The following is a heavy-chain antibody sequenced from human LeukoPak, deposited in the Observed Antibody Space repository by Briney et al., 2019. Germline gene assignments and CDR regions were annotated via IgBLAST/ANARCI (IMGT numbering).Heavy chain of an antibody. J-gene: IGHJ2*01. Sequence: GGSLRLSCAASGFTFSRYSMNWVRQAPGKGLEWVSSISSSSSYIYYADSGKGRFTISRDNAKSSLYLQMNSLRAEDTAVYYCARGAGTNYDFGSGPGYWYFDLWGRGTLVTVSS. CDR1: GFTFSRYS. CDR2: ISSSSSYI. CDR3: ARGAGTNYDFGSGPGYWYFDL. V-gene: IGHV3-21*01. D-gene: IGHD3-3*01.